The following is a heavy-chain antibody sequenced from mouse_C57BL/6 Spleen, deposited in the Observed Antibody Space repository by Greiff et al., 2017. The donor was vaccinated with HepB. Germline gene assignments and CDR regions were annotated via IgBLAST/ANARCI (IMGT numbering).Heavy chain of an antibody. D-gene: IGHD2-1*01. V-gene: IGHV1-39*01. J-gene: IGHJ4*01. CDR3: ARGVYYGNSYAMDY. CDR1: GYSFTDYN. CDR2: INPNYGTT. Sequence: LVESGPELVKPGASVKISCKASGYSFTDYNMNWVKQSNGKSLEWIGVINPNYGTTSYNQKFKGKATLTVDQSSSTAYMQLNSLTSEDSAVYYCARGVYYGNSYAMDYWGQGTSVTVSS.